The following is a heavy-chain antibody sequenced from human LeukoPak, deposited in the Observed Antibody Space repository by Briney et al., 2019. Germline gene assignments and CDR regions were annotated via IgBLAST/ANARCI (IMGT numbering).Heavy chain of an antibody. J-gene: IGHJ3*02. Sequence: SETLSLTCAVYGGXFSGYYCSWIRQPPGKGLEWIGEINHSGSTNYNPSLKSRVTISVDTSKNQFSLKLSSVTAADTAVYYCARGRTGAIWGQGTLVTVSS. CDR2: INHSGST. V-gene: IGHV4-34*01. CDR1: GGXFSGYY. D-gene: IGHD3/OR15-3a*01. CDR3: ARGRTGAI.